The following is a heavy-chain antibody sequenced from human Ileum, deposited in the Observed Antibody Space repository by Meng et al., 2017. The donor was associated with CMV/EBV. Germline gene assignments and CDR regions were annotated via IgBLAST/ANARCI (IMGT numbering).Heavy chain of an antibody. D-gene: IGHD6-13*01. Sequence: QVDVQRPGPDLVKPSEPLSLTCTVSRGSISSDYWSWTRQPAGKGLEWIGRIYPSGSTNYNPSLKSRVTMSVDTSKTQFSLKLSSVTAADTAVYYCARGPYSSSWSSFDYWGQGTLVTVSS. V-gene: IGHV4-4*07. CDR3: ARGPYSSSWSSFDY. CDR2: IYPSGST. CDR1: RGSISSDY. J-gene: IGHJ4*02.